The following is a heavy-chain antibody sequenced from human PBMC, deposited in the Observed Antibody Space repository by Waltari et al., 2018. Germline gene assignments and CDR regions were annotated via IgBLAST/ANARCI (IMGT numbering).Heavy chain of an antibody. CDR2: VKRGGGT. CDR1: GDSMISHYF. Sequence: QLQLQESGPGLVKPSGILSLTCVVAGDSMISHYFWSWVRQSPGKGLEWIGQVKRGGGTNYSPSVASRVIMSLDTSINHCSLNMLSATAADTAVYYCARDRGGGLYLDSWGRGILVSVSP. D-gene: IGHD2-15*01. V-gene: IGHV4-4*02. CDR3: ARDRGGGLYLDS. J-gene: IGHJ4*02.